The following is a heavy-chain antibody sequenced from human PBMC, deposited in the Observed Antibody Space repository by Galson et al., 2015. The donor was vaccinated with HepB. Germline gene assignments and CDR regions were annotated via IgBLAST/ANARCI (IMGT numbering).Heavy chain of an antibody. CDR1: GFAFGTYA. J-gene: IGHJ4*02. V-gene: IGHV3-23*01. CDR3: ARDWNWGLDY. Sequence: SLRLSCAASGFAFGTYAMSWVRQAPGKGLEWVSALSGNGYKTYYADSVRGRFTISSDNSKNTLYLQMNSLTAEDTALYYCARDWNWGLDYWGQGTLVTVSS. CDR2: LSGNGYKT. D-gene: IGHD7-27*01.